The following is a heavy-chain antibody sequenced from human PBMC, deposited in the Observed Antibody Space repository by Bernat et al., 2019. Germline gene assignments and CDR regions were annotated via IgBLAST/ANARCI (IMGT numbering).Heavy chain of an antibody. CDR2: INPNSGGT. J-gene: IGHJ4*02. D-gene: IGHD2-15*01. CDR1: GYTFTGYY. CDR3: ARDIGVVVAARALGGGY. Sequence: QVQLVQSGAEVKKPGASVKVSCKASGYTFTGYYMHWVRQAPGQGLEWMGWINPNSGGTNYAQKFQGRVTMTRDTSISTAYMELSMLRSDDTAVYYCARDIGVVVAARALGGGYWGQGTLVTVSS. V-gene: IGHV1-2*02.